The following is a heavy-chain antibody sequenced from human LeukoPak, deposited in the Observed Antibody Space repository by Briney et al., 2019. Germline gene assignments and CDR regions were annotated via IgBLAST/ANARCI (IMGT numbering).Heavy chain of an antibody. CDR3: TLIQGWGSGSYYRDF. J-gene: IGHJ4*02. CDR2: VKSRGAGETT. Sequence: GGSLRLSCAASGFSISNDWMSWVRQAPGKGLEWVARVKSRGAGETTDYAAPVKGRFTISRDDSKNTLYLQMDSLKTEDTAVYYCTLIQGWGSGSYYRDFWGQGTLVTVSS. V-gene: IGHV3-15*01. CDR1: GFSISNDW. D-gene: IGHD3-10*01.